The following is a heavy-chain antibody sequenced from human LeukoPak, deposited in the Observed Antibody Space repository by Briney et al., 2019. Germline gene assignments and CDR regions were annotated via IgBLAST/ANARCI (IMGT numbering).Heavy chain of an antibody. CDR2: IIPIFGSS. J-gene: IGHJ5*02. V-gene: IGHV1-69*01. CDR1: GGTFNNYA. CDR3: ARVTHTELSTWFDP. D-gene: IGHD5-18*01. Sequence: ASVKVSCKASGGTFNNYAINWVRQAPGQGLEWMGGIIPIFGSSNYAQKFQGRVTITADESTTTAYMELSSLRSEDAAVYYCARVTHTELSTWFDPWGQGTLVTVSS.